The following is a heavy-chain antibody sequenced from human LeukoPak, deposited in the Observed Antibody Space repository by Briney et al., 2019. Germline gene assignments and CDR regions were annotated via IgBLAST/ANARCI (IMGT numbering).Heavy chain of an antibody. CDR1: GYSISSGYY. Sequence: SETLSLTCAVSGYSISSGYYWVWIRQPPGKGLEWIGSVYHTGSTYYHPSLKSRVAISLDTSKNQFSLRLTSVTAADTALYYCASHYYASSGSLFDSWGRGSLVTVSS. J-gene: IGHJ4*02. V-gene: IGHV4-38-2*01. CDR3: ASHYYASSGSLFDS. D-gene: IGHD3-22*01. CDR2: VYHTGST.